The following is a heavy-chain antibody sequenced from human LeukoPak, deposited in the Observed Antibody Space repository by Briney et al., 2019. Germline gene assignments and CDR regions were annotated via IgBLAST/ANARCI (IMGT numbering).Heavy chain of an antibody. J-gene: IGHJ6*02. D-gene: IGHD2-2*01. V-gene: IGHV3-30-3*01. CDR2: ISYDGSNK. CDR1: GFTFSSYA. Sequence: GRSLRLSCAASGFTFSSYAMHWVRQAPGKGLEWVAVISYDGSNKCYADSVKGRFTISRDNSKNTLYLQMNSLRAEDTAVYYCASPGVPAADYYGMDVWGQGTTVTVSS. CDR3: ASPGVPAADYYGMDV.